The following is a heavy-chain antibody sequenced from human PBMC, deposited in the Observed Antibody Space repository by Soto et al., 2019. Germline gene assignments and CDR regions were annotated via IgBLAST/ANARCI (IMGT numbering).Heavy chain of an antibody. J-gene: IGHJ3*02. CDR3: ARLNGDGPGGDAFDI. CDR2: IYPGDSDT. V-gene: IGHV5-51*01. Sequence: WESLKISCKGSGYSFTSYWIGWVRQMPGKGLEWMGIIYPGDSDTRYSPSFQGQVTISADKSISTAYLQWSSLKVSDTSMYYCARLNGDGPGGDAFDIWGQGTMVTVSS. D-gene: IGHD7-27*01. CDR1: GYSFTSYW.